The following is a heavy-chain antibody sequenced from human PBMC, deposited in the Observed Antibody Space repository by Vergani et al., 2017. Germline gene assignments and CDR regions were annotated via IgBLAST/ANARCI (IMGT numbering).Heavy chain of an antibody. Sequence: QVQLQESGPGLVKPSETLSLICDVFDFISNGHYWGWIRQSPEKGREWIGSLYASGSTYYSPSLKSRVAISIDTSKNHFSMKLSSVTAADTAVYYCARRAGYCISTRRCPPDCWGQGTLVTVSS. CDR1: DFISNGHY. D-gene: IGHD2-2*01. CDR3: ARRAGYCISTRRCPPDC. J-gene: IGHJ4*02. CDR2: LYASGST. V-gene: IGHV4-38-2*01.